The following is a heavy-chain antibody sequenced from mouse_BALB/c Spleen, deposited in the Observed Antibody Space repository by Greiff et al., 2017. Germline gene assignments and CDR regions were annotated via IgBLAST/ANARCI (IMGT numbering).Heavy chain of an antibody. CDR2: IRSKSNNYAT. CDR3: VRESYYYAMDY. D-gene: IGHD2-12*01. V-gene: IGHV10-3*03. Sequence: EVKVEESGGGLVQPKGSLKLSCAASGFTFNTYAMHWVCQAPGKGLEWVARIRSKSNNYATYYADSVKDRFTISRDDSQSMLYLQMNNLKTEDTAMYYCVRESYYYAMDYWGQGTSVTVSS. J-gene: IGHJ4*01. CDR1: GFTFNTYA.